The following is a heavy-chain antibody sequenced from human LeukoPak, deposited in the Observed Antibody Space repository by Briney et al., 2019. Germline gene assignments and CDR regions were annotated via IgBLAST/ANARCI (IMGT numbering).Heavy chain of an antibody. V-gene: IGHV1-2*02. CDR2: INPNSGGT. D-gene: IGHD3-10*01. Sequence: ASVKVSCKASEYTFTGYYMHWVRQAPGQGLEWMGWINPNSGGTNYAQKFQGRVTMTRDTSISTAYMELSRLRSDDTAVYYCASETYGSGSYYRAPVGYWGQGTLVTVSS. CDR3: ASETYGSGSYYRAPVGY. CDR1: EYTFTGYY. J-gene: IGHJ4*02.